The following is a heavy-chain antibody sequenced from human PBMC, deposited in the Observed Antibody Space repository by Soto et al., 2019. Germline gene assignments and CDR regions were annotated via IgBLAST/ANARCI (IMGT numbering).Heavy chain of an antibody. D-gene: IGHD5-18*01. J-gene: IGHJ3*02. CDR1: GYTFTGYA. V-gene: IGHV1-3*01. Sequence: VASVKVSCKASGYTFTGYAMHWVRQAPGQRLEWMGWINAGNGNTKYSQKFQGRVTMTRDTSTSTVYMELSSLRSEDTAVYYCARVGLDTAMVTEGAFDIWGQGTMVTVS. CDR3: ARVGLDTAMVTEGAFDI. CDR2: INAGNGNT.